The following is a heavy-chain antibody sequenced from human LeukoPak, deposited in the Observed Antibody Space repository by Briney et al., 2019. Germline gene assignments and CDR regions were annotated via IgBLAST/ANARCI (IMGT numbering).Heavy chain of an antibody. CDR3: AGRAGAYSHPYDY. D-gene: IGHD4/OR15-4a*01. CDR2: IYSGGST. Sequence: GGSLRLSCAASGFTVSSNYMNWVRQAPGKGLEWVSVIYSGGSTYYADSVKGRFTISRDNSKNTLYLQMNSLRAEDTAVYYCAGRAGAYSHPYDYWGQGTLVTVSS. V-gene: IGHV3-53*01. CDR1: GFTVSSNY. J-gene: IGHJ4*02.